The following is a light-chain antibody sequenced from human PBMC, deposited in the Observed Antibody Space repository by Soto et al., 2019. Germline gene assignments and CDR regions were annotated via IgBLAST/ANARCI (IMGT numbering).Light chain of an antibody. V-gene: IGLV2-14*01. J-gene: IGLJ2*01. CDR1: SSDVGSYNH. Sequence: QSVLTQPASVSGSPGQSITISCTGTSSDVGSYNHVSWYQQHPGKAPKLMIYAVSNRPSGVSNRFSASKSGNTASLTISGRQAEDEADYYCSSYTSSSTLVFGGGTKLTVL. CDR3: SSYTSSSTLV. CDR2: AVS.